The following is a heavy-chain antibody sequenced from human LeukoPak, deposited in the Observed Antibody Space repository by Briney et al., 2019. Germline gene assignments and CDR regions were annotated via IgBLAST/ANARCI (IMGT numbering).Heavy chain of an antibody. J-gene: IGHJ6*02. V-gene: IGHV3-30*04. Sequence: PGGSLRLSCAASGFTFSSYAMHWVRQAPGKGLEWVAVISYDGSNKYYADSVKGRFTISRDNSKNTLYLQMNSLRAEDTAVYYCARCWLAAAPSYYYYYGMDVWGQGTLVTVSS. CDR1: GFTFSSYA. CDR3: ARCWLAAAPSYYYYYGMDV. CDR2: ISYDGSNK. D-gene: IGHD6-13*01.